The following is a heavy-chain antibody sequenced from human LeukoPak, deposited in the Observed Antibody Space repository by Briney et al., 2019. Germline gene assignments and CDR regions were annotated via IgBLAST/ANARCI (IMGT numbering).Heavy chain of an antibody. V-gene: IGHV3-9*01. CDR1: GFTFDDYA. CDR2: ITWNSGPI. CDR3: VKDREYSGYDSSGAFDS. Sequence: GGSLRLSCAASGFTFDDYAMHWVRQALGKGLEWVSGITWNSGPIGYADSVKGRFTITRDNAKSSLYLQMNSLRPEDTALYFCVKDREYSGYDSSGAFDSCGQGTMVTVSS. D-gene: IGHD5-12*01. J-gene: IGHJ3*02.